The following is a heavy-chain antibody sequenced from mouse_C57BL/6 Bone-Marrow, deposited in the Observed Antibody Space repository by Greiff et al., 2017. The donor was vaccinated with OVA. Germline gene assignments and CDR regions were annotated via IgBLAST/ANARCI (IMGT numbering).Heavy chain of an antibody. CDR3: ARRDYDGGGHYYAMDY. Sequence: EVQRVESGGGLVKPGGSLKLSCAASGFTFSDYGMHWVRQAPEKGLEWVAYISSGSSTIYYADTVKGRFTISRDNAKNTLFLQMTSLRSEDTAMYYCARRDYDGGGHYYAMDYWGQGTSVTVSS. CDR1: GFTFSDYG. J-gene: IGHJ4*01. D-gene: IGHD2-4*01. V-gene: IGHV5-17*01. CDR2: ISSGSSTI.